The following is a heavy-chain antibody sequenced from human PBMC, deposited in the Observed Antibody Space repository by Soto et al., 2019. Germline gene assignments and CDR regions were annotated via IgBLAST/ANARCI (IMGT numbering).Heavy chain of an antibody. V-gene: IGHV3-30-3*01. Sequence: VQLVESGGGVVQPGGSLRLSCEASGFGFSAYSMHWVRQAPGKGLEWVAVIQHNGDTIHYADSVRGRFTISRDNYNNILYLQMNGLTPEDTALYYCAKGRSSMIVVVMDYWGQGTPVTVSS. CDR1: GFGFSAYS. J-gene: IGHJ4*02. CDR2: IQHNGDTI. D-gene: IGHD3-22*01. CDR3: AKGRSSMIVVVMDY.